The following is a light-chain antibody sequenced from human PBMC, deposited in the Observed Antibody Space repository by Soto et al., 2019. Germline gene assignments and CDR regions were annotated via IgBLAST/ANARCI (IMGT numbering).Light chain of an antibody. V-gene: IGKV1-5*01. CDR1: QSISSW. CDR2: DAS. J-gene: IGKJ1*01. Sequence: DIQMTQSPSTLPASVGDRVTIPCRASQSISSWLAWYQQKPGKAPKLLIYDASSLQSGVPSRFSGSGSGTEFTLTISSLQPDDFATYYCQQYNSYSFGQGTKVDIK. CDR3: QQYNSYS.